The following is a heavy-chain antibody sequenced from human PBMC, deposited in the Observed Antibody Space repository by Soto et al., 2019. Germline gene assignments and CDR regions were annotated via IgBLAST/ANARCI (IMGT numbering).Heavy chain of an antibody. J-gene: IGHJ6*02. CDR3: ARHNNDLNYGMDV. Sequence: GESLKISCKGSGYSFTSYWISWVRQMPGKGLEWMGRIDPSDSYTNYSPSFQGHVTISADKSISTAYLQWSSLKASDIVMYYCARHNNDLNYGMDVWGQGTTVTVSS. CDR1: GYSFTSYW. CDR2: IDPSDSYT. V-gene: IGHV5-10-1*01. D-gene: IGHD1-1*01.